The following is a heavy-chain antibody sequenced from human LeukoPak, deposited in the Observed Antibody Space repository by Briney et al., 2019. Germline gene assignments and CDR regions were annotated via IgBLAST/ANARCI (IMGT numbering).Heavy chain of an antibody. CDR1: GGSLSGYY. Sequence: SETLSLTCAVYGGSLSGYYWSWIRQPPGKGLEWIGEINHSGSTNYNPSLKSRVTISVDTSKNQFSLKLSSVTAADTAIYYCARSAYCSSTSCYSYYYYMDVWGKGTTVTISS. CDR2: INHSGST. V-gene: IGHV4-34*01. J-gene: IGHJ6*03. CDR3: ARSAYCSSTSCYSYYYYMDV. D-gene: IGHD2-2*01.